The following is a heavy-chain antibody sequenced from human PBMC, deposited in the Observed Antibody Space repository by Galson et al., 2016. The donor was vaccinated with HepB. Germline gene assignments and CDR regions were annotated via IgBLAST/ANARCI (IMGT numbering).Heavy chain of an antibody. D-gene: IGHD3-3*01. CDR1: GYRFHTYG. CDR3: ASDVRFRFDF. CDR2: ISANSGNT. J-gene: IGHJ4*02. Sequence: SVKVSCKASGYRFHTYGISWVRQAPGQGLEWLGWISANSGNTNYAQKFQDRVTMTRDTSASTVYMGLRSLRSDDTAVYYCASDVRFRFDFWGQGTLVTVSS. V-gene: IGHV1-18*04.